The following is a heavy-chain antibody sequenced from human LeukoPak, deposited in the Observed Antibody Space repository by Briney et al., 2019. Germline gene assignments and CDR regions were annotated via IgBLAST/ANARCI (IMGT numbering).Heavy chain of an antibody. CDR1: GFTFSSYA. Sequence: GGSLRLACAASGFTFSSYAMSWVRQAPGDGLEWVSPISGSGTNTYYADSVKGRFTTSRDNSKNTLYLQMNRLRAEDTAVYYCAKQPGIAAAGHRDKTWFDPWGQGTLVTVSS. V-gene: IGHV3-23*01. CDR2: ISGSGTNT. D-gene: IGHD6-13*01. J-gene: IGHJ5*02. CDR3: AKQPGIAAAGHRDKTWFDP.